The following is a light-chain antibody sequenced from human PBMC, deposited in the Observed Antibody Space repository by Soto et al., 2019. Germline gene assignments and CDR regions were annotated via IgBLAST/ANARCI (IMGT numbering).Light chain of an antibody. CDR3: QQYNSYWT. J-gene: IGKJ1*01. V-gene: IGKV1-5*03. CDR2: KAS. Sequence: DIQMTQSPSTLSASVGDRVTITCRASQSISSWLAWYQQKPGKAPKLLIYKASSLESGVPSRVSGSGSGTAFTLTMSSLQPDGFATYYCQQYNSYWTFGQGTKVEIK. CDR1: QSISSW.